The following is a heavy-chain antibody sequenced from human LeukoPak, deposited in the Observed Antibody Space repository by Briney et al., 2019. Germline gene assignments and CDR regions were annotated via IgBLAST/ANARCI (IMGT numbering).Heavy chain of an antibody. J-gene: IGHJ4*02. D-gene: IGHD6-19*01. CDR1: GFTVSSNY. Sequence: GGSLRLSFAASGFTVSSNYMSWVRQAPGKGLEWVSVIYSGGSTYYADSVKGRFTISRDNSKNTLYLQMNSLRAEDTAVYYCARGYSSGWYPTYYFDYWGQGTLVTVSS. CDR2: IYSGGST. V-gene: IGHV3-66*01. CDR3: ARGYSSGWYPTYYFDY.